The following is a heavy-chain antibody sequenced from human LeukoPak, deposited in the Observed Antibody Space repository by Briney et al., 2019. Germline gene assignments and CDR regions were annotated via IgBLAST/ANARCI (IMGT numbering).Heavy chain of an antibody. CDR1: GYTFSRYW. CDR2: INEDGSST. D-gene: IGHD3-10*01. J-gene: IGHJ4*02. CDR3: TTDTFGARDS. V-gene: IGHV3-74*01. Sequence: GGSPRPSCAASGYTFSRYWMHWVRQGPGKGLVWVSRINEDGSSTSYAESVRGRFTISRDNAKNTLYLQMNSLRAEDAAVYYCTTDTFGARDSWGQGTLVTVSS.